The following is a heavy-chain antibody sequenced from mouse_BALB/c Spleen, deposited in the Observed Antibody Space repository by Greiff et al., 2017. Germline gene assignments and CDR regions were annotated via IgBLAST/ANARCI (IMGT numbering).Heavy chain of an antibody. Sequence: EVKLVESGGGLVQPGGSLKLSCAASGFDFSRYWMSWVRQAPGKGLEWIGEINPDSSTINYTPSLKDKFIISRDNAKNTLYLQMSKVRSEDTALYYCAREEGSTMVTTGFAYWGQGTLVTVSA. D-gene: IGHD2-1*01. CDR3: AREEGSTMVTTGFAY. CDR1: GFDFSRYW. V-gene: IGHV4-1*02. CDR2: INPDSSTI. J-gene: IGHJ3*01.